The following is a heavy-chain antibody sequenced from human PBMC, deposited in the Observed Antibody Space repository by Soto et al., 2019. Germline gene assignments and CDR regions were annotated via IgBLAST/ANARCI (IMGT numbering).Heavy chain of an antibody. J-gene: IGHJ4*02. CDR3: ARVAPLLQRVFDY. CDR1: GYTFTTYA. V-gene: IGHV1-3*01. CDR2: INAGNGNT. D-gene: IGHD3-22*01. Sequence: GASVKGSCKASGYTFTTYAMHWVRQAPGQRLEWMGWINAGNGNTKYSQKFQGRVTITRDTSASTAYMELSSLRSEDTAVYYCARVAPLLQRVFDYWGQGTLVTVSS.